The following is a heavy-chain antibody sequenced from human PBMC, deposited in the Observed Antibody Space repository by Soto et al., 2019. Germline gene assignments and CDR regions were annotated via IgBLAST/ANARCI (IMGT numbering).Heavy chain of an antibody. J-gene: IGHJ4*02. CDR3: SRRGHNSGWFMTFDC. V-gene: IGHV1-69*01. CDR2: IIPVLGQP. CDR1: GGTFTRDA. D-gene: IGHD6-13*01. Sequence: QVQLMQSGAEVKEPGSSVTVSCKSTGGTFTRDAISWVRQAPGQGLDWLGVIIPVLGQPIYATKFQGRVTIAADESTRTAHWEWNNLRSEATARYYCSRRGHNSGWFMTFDCWGQGTLGSVSS.